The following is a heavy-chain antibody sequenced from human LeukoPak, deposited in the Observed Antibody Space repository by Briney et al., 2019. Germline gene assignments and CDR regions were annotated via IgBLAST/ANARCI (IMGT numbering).Heavy chain of an antibody. CDR1: GFTFSSYA. Sequence: GGSLRLSCAASGFTFSSYAMHWVRQAPGKGLEWVAVISYDGSNKYYADSVKGRFTISRDNSKNTLYLQMNSLRAEDTAVYYCARGGTYVWGSPDDYWGQGTLVTVSS. D-gene: IGHD3-16*01. J-gene: IGHJ4*02. CDR3: ARGGTYVWGSPDDY. CDR2: ISYDGSNK. V-gene: IGHV3-30-3*01.